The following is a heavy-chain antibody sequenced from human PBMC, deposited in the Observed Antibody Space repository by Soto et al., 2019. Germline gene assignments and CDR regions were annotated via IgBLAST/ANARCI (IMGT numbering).Heavy chain of an antibody. D-gene: IGHD1-1*01. CDR2: INHSGST. CDR1: GGSFSGYY. Sequence: PSETLSLTCAVYGGSFSGYYWSWIRQPPGKGLEWIGEINHSGSTNYNPSLKSRVTISVDTSKNQFSLKLSSVTAADTAVYYRARGRRNGAFDIWGQGTMVTVSS. CDR3: ARGRRNGAFDI. J-gene: IGHJ3*02. V-gene: IGHV4-34*01.